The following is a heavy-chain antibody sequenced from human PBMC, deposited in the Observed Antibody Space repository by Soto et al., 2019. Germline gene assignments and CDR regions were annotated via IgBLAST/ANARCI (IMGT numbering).Heavy chain of an antibody. D-gene: IGHD6-13*01. Sequence: GASVKVSCKASGGTFSSYAISRVRQAPGQGLEWMGGIIPIFGTANYAQKFQGRVTITADESTSTAYMELSSLRSEDTAVYYCARGLTSSSWAYYYYGMDVWGQGTTVTVSS. CDR2: IIPIFGTA. J-gene: IGHJ6*02. V-gene: IGHV1-69*13. CDR1: GGTFSSYA. CDR3: ARGLTSSSWAYYYYGMDV.